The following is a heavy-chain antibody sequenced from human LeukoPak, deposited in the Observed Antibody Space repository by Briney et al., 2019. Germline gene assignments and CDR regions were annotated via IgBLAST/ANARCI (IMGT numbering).Heavy chain of an antibody. J-gene: IGHJ4*02. CDR3: VKGKFFFGSGTYFDY. V-gene: IGHV3-64D*06. D-gene: IGHD1-7*01. CDR2: IGSSGGST. CDR1: GFTFSSYA. Sequence: GGSLRLSCSASGFTFSSYAMHWVRQTPGKGLEYLSAIGSSGGSTYYADSVKGRFTISRDNSKNTLYLQMSTLRPEDTAVYYCVKGKFFFGSGTYFDYWGQGTLVTVSS.